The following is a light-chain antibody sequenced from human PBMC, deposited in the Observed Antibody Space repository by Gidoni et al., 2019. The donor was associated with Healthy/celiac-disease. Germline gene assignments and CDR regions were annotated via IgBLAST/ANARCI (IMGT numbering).Light chain of an antibody. Sequence: ESVLTQSPGTLSLSPGERATLSCRASQSVSSSYLAWYQQKPGQAPRLLIYGASSRATSIPDRFSGSGSGTDFTLTISRLEPEDFAVYYCQQYGSSPETFGQGTKLEIK. CDR1: QSVSSSY. V-gene: IGKV3-20*01. CDR2: GAS. CDR3: QQYGSSPET. J-gene: IGKJ2*01.